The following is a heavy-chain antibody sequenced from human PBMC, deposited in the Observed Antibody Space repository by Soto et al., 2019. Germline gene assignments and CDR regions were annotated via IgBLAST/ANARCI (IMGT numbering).Heavy chain of an antibody. J-gene: IGHJ6*02. CDR1: GFTFSSYG. CDR2: ISYDGSNK. V-gene: IGHV3-30*18. CDR3: AKDDGSGEGYYYYGMDV. D-gene: IGHD3-10*01. Sequence: GGSLRLSCAASGFTFSSYGMHWVRQAPGKGLEWVAVISYDGSNKYYADSVKGRFTISRDNSKNTLYLQMNSLRAEDTAVYYCAKDDGSGEGYYYYGMDVWGQGTTVTVSS.